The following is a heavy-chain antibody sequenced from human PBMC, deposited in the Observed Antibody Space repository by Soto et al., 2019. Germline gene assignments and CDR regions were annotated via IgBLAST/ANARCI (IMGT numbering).Heavy chain of an antibody. Sequence: EVQLVESGGGLVQPGGSLRLSCAASGFTVSNNYMRWVRQAPGKGLEWVSLIYSGGATYYADSVKGRFTISRDNSKNTLSLQMNSLRAEDTAVYYCARDGTYNWVGGQGILVTLSS. CDR3: ARDGTYNWV. D-gene: IGHD1-1*01. J-gene: IGHJ4*02. CDR2: IYSGGAT. V-gene: IGHV3-66*01. CDR1: GFTVSNNY.